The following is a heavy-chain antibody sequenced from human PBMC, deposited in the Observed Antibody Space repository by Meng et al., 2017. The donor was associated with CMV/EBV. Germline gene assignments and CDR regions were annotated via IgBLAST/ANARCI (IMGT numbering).Heavy chain of an antibody. CDR3: TTDGDNDFLSGYYFPGMDV. CDR1: GFTFSNAW. J-gene: IGHJ6*02. Sequence: GASLKTSCAASGFTFSNAWRSLVHQAPRKGQEWVGRIKSKTDGVTTDYAAPVKGRITISSDGSKNTLDLQVNSLQTEDTSVYYCTTDGDNDFLSGYYFPGMDVWGQRTTVTVSS. CDR2: IKSKTDGVTT. D-gene: IGHD3-3*01. V-gene: IGHV3-15*01.